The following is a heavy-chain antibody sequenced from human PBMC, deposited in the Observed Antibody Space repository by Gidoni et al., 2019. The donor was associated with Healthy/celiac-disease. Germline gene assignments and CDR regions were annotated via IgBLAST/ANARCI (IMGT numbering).Heavy chain of an antibody. D-gene: IGHD1-26*01. V-gene: IGHV4-39*01. J-gene: IGHJ3*02. Sequence: QLQLQESGPGLVKPPETLSLPCTVSGGSISSSSYYRGWIRQPPGKGLEWIGSIYYSGSTYYNPSLKSRVTISVDTSKNQFSLKLSSVTAADTAVYYCARPAPHGSNSAFDIWGQGTMVTVSS. CDR2: IYYSGST. CDR1: GGSISSSSYY. CDR3: ARPAPHGSNSAFDI.